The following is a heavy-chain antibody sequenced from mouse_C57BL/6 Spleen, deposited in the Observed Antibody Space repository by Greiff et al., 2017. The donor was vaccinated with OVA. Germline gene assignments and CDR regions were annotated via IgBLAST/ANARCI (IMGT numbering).Heavy chain of an antibody. Sequence: EVMLVESGEGLVKPGGSLKLSCAASGFTFSSYAMSWVRQTPEKRLEWVAYISSGGDYIYYADTVKGRFTISRDNARNTLYLQMSSLKSEDTAMYYCTRDRGDYYCYSSFDYWGQGTTLTVSA. V-gene: IGHV5-9-1*02. CDR1: GFTFSSYA. CDR3: TRDRGDYYCYSSFDY. CDR2: ISSGGDYI. D-gene: IGHD1-1*01. J-gene: IGHJ2*01.